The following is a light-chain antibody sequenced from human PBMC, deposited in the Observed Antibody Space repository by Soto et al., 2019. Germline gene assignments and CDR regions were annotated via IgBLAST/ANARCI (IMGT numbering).Light chain of an antibody. CDR2: GAS. CDR3: QQYGSSPSIT. CDR1: HTVNDN. J-gene: IGKJ5*01. Sequence: EIVMTQSPATLSVSPGEGAPLSCRASHTVNDNLAWYQQKPGQAPRLLIYGASSRATGIPDRFSGSGSGTDFTLTISRLEPEDFAVYYCQQYGSSPSITFGQGTRLEIK. V-gene: IGKV3-20*01.